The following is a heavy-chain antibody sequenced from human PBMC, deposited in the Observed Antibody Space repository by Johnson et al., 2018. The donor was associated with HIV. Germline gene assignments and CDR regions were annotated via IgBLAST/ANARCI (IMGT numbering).Heavy chain of an antibody. CDR2: INWNGGST. V-gene: IGHV3-20*04. CDR3: ATRGFYCTDGICHGVFDF. Sequence: EQLVESGGGVVQPGRSLRLSCAASGFTFSSYAMHWVRQAPGKGLEWVSGINWNGGSTGYVDSVKGRFSISRDNAKKSLYLQMNSLSAEDTALYYCATRGFYCTDGICHGVFDFWGQGTVVSVSS. J-gene: IGHJ3*01. CDR1: GFTFSSYA. D-gene: IGHD2-8*01.